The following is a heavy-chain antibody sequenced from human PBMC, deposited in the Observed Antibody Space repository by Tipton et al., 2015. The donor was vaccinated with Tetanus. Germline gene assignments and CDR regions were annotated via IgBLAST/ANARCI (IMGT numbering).Heavy chain of an antibody. CDR3: VRDGGSSGWLAY. Sequence: SLRLSCVASGFIVSSHYMSWVRQAPGKGLEWVSVMYSGGDTYCVDSVKGRFSISRDNAKNTLYLQMNSLRVEDTAVYYCVRDGGSSGWLAYWGQGTLVTVSS. V-gene: IGHV3-53*01. CDR2: MYSGGDT. J-gene: IGHJ4*02. D-gene: IGHD6-19*01. CDR1: GFIVSSHY.